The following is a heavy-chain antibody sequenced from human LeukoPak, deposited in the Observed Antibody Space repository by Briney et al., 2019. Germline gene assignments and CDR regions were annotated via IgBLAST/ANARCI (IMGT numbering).Heavy chain of an antibody. D-gene: IGHD2-2*02. CDR2: ISAYNGNT. CDR3: ARDLPGYCSSTSCYTREYFQH. CDR1: GYNFISYG. Sequence: ASVKVSCKASGYNFISYGISWVRQAPGQGLEWMGWISAYNGNTNYAQKLQGRVTVTTDTSTSTAYMELRSLRSDDTAVYYCARDLPGYCSSTSCYTREYFQHWGQGTLVTVSS. J-gene: IGHJ1*01. V-gene: IGHV1-18*01.